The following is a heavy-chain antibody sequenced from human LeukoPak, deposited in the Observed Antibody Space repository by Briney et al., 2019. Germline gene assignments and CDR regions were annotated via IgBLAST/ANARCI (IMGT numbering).Heavy chain of an antibody. J-gene: IGHJ3*02. CDR1: GFTFDDYD. V-gene: IGHV3-20*04. CDR2: INWNGGST. Sequence: PGGSLRLSCAASGFTFDDYDMRWARQAPGKGLEWVSGINWNGGSTGYADSVKGRFTISRDNARNSLYLQMNSLRAEDTALYYCARIAMAGIGDGFDIWGQGTMVTVSS. CDR3: ARIAMAGIGDGFDI. D-gene: IGHD6-19*01.